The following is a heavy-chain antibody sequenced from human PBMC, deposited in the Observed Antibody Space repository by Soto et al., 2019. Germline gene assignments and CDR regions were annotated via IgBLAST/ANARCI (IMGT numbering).Heavy chain of an antibody. D-gene: IGHD1-26*01. V-gene: IGHV3-30*18. CDR2: ISYDGSNK. J-gene: IGHJ4*02. CDR1: GFTFSSYG. Sequence: QVQLVESGGGVVQPGRSLRLSCAASGFTFSSYGMHWVRQAPGKGLEWVAVISYDGSNKYYADSVKGRFTITRDNSKNTLYRQMNGLRSEDTAGYYGAKDHRECELLGYYFDYWGQGTLVTVSS. CDR3: AKDHRECELLGYYFDY.